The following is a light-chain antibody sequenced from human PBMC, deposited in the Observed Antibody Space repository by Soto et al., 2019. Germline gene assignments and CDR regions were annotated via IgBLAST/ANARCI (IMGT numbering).Light chain of an antibody. CDR2: KAS. V-gene: IGKV1-5*03. J-gene: IGKJ4*01. CDR1: QNINRW. Sequence: DIQMTQFPSTLAASVGDRVTITCRARQNINRWLAWYQQRPGKAPNLLIHKASTLEVGVPSRFSGSASGTEFSLTISSLQPDDFAVYFCLQYNCYPLSFGGGTKVEIK. CDR3: LQYNCYPLS.